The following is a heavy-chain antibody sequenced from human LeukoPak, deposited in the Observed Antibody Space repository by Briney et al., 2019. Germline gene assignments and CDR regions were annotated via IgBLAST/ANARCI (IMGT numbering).Heavy chain of an antibody. CDR2: IYYSGIT. J-gene: IGHJ5*02. CDR3: ARGTNMMASLRFDP. D-gene: IGHD2-8*01. Sequence: NPSETLSLTCTISGGSISTYYWRSLRQPPGKGLEWIGYIYYSGITKYNPSVKSRVTISVDTSKNQFSLKVSSVTAADTAVYYCARGTNMMASLRFDPWGQGTLVTVSS. CDR1: GGSISTYY. V-gene: IGHV4-59*01.